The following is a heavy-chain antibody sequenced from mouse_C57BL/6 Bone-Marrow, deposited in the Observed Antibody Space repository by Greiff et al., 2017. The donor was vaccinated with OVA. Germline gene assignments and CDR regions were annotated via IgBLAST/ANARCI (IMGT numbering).Heavy chain of an antibody. J-gene: IGHJ2*01. V-gene: IGHV14-4*01. D-gene: IGHD2-3*01. Sequence: EVQLQQSGAELVRPGASVKLSCTASGFNIKDDYMHWVKQRPEQGLEWIGWIDPENGDTEYASKFQGKATITADTSSNTAYLQLSSLTSEDTAVYYCTTPDGYYVGDWGQGTTLTVSS. CDR3: TTPDGYYVGD. CDR1: GFNIKDDY. CDR2: IDPENGDT.